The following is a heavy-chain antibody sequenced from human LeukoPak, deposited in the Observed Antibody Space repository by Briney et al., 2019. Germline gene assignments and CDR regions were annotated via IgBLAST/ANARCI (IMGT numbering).Heavy chain of an antibody. CDR3: ARDAYYNDTSGYQQNDY. CDR1: GGSISSYY. Sequence: SETLSLTCTVSGGSISSYYWSWIRQPAGKGLEWIGRICSSGSTYYNPSLKSRVTMSVDTSKNQFSLKLSSVTAADTAVYYCARDAYYNDTSGYQQNDYWGQGTLVTVSS. D-gene: IGHD3-22*01. V-gene: IGHV4-4*07. CDR2: ICSSGST. J-gene: IGHJ4*02.